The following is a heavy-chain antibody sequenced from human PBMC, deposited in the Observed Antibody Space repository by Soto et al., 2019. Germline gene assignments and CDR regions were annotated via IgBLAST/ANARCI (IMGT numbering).Heavy chain of an antibody. CDR3: AIHLGRSHSSVKPNWFDP. Sequence: QLQLQESGPGLVKPSETLSLTCTVSGGSISSSSYYWGWIRQPPGKGLEWIGSISYSGSTCYNPSLKSRVTRAVYTAKIQFSLRLSSVTAADTAVYYWAIHLGRSHSSVKPNWFDPLGQGTLVTVSS. CDR2: ISYSGST. CDR1: GGSISSSSYY. J-gene: IGHJ5*02. D-gene: IGHD2-15*01. V-gene: IGHV4-39*01.